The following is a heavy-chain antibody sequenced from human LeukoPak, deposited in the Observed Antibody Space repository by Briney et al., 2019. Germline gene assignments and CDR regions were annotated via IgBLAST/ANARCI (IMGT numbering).Heavy chain of an antibody. CDR2: MNPNSGNT. CDR3: ARGFYSHDEYYYYGMDV. D-gene: IGHD4-4*01. Sequence: ASVTVSCKASGYTFTSYDINWVRQAPGQGLEWMGWMNPNSGNTGYAQKFQGRVTMTRNTSISTAYMELSSLRSEDTAVYYCARGFYSHDEYYYYGMDVWGQGTTVTVSS. CDR1: GYTFTSYD. V-gene: IGHV1-8*01. J-gene: IGHJ6*02.